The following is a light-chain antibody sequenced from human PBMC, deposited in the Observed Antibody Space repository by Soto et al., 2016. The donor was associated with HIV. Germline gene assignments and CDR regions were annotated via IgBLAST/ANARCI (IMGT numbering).Light chain of an antibody. CDR2: DDS. CDR3: QVWDSSSAQGV. J-gene: IGLJ1*01. CDR1: NIGSKS. Sequence: SFAVTQPPSVSVAPGKTARITCGGNNIGSKSVHWYQQKAGQAPVLVLYDDSDRPSGIPDRFSGSDSGNTATLTISRVEAEDEADYYCQVWDSSSAQGVFGTGTRVTVL. V-gene: IGLV3-21*03.